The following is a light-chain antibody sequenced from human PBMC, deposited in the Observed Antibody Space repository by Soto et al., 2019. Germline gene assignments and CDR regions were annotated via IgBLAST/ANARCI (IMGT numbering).Light chain of an antibody. CDR3: SSYTDSSPGI. CDR1: SSDVGAYNF. CDR2: EVS. V-gene: IGLV2-14*01. J-gene: IGLJ2*01. Sequence: QSVLTQPASVSGSPGQSITISCTGTSSDVGAYNFVSWYQLHPGKAPRLIIYEVSNRPSGVSNRFSGSKSGNTASLTISGLQAEDEADYYCSSYTDSSPGIFGGGTKVTVL.